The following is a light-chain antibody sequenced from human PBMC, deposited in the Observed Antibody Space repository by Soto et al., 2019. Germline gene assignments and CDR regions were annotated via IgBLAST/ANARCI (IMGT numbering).Light chain of an antibody. V-gene: IGLV2-8*01. CDR1: SSDVGGYNY. J-gene: IGLJ1*01. Sequence: QSALTQPPSASESPGQSVTISCTGTSSDVGGYNYVSWYQQNPGKVPKLMIYEVNKRPSGVPDRFSGSKSGNTASLTVSGLQAEDEADYYCTSYAGGNNVFGTGTKVTVL. CDR2: EVN. CDR3: TSYAGGNNV.